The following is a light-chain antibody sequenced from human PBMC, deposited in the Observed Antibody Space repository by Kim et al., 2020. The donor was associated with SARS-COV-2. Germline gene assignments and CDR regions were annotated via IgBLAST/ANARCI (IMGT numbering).Light chain of an antibody. V-gene: IGLV1-44*01. CDR1: SSNIGSNT. J-gene: IGLJ3*02. CDR2: GNN. CDR3: ATWDDRLNGV. Sequence: QSVLTQPPSASGTPGQRVTISRSGSSSNIGSNTVNWYQHLPGTAPKLLIYGNNQWPSGVPDRFSGSKSGTSASLAISGLRSEDEADYYCATWDDRLNGVFGGGTKLTVL.